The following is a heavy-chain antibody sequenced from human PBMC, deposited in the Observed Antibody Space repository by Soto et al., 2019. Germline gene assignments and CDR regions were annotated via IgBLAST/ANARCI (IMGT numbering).Heavy chain of an antibody. CDR3: ARTLDYGHMDV. CDR2: IYRSGST. Sequence: SETLSLTCTVSGDSVRNQYWSWIRRPPGRGLEWIGYIYRSGSTKYNPSLKSRLTISVDTSKNQFSLKLSSVTAADTAVYYCARTLDYGHMDVWGKGTRVTVSS. J-gene: IGHJ6*03. CDR1: GDSVRNQY. D-gene: IGHD3-16*01. V-gene: IGHV4-4*09.